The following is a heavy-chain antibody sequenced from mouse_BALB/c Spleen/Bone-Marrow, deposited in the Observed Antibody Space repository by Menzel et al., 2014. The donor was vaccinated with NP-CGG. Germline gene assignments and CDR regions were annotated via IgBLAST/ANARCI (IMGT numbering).Heavy chain of an antibody. CDR2: INTYSSNT. Sequence: QSGPELVRPGVSVKISCKGSGYTFTDYAMHWVKQSHAKSLEWIGVINTYSSNTNYNQNFKGKATMTVDKSSSSAFMELARLTYEDSAIYYCAREGYASTAWFAYWGQGTLVTVSA. J-gene: IGHJ3*01. V-gene: IGHV1-67*01. D-gene: IGHD1-1*01. CDR3: AREGYASTAWFAY. CDR1: GYTFTDYA.